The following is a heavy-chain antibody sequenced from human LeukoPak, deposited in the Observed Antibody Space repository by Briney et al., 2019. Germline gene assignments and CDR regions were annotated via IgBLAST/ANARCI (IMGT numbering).Heavy chain of an antibody. D-gene: IGHD2-2*01. J-gene: IGHJ4*02. Sequence: PSETLSLTCTVSGGSISSSDYYWGWIRQPPGKGLEWIGSIYYSGSTYYNPSLKSRVTISVDTSKNQFSLKLSSVTAADTAVYYCARGYIVVVPDYWGQGTLVTVSS. CDR2: IYYSGST. CDR3: ARGYIVVVPDY. V-gene: IGHV4-39*01. CDR1: GGSISSSDYY.